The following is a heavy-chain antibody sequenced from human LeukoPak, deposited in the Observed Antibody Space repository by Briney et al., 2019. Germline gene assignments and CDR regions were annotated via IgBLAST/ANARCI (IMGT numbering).Heavy chain of an antibody. Sequence: ASVKVSCKASGYTFINHWMHWVRQAPGQGLEWVGLINPTGTTTLYAQKFQGRITLTRDMSATTDYMELSSLTSEDTAVYYCARASPIAAPGGIPNDFWGQGTLVTVSS. CDR1: GYTFINHW. J-gene: IGHJ4*02. D-gene: IGHD6-13*01. CDR2: INPTGTTT. V-gene: IGHV1-46*01. CDR3: ARASPIAAPGGIPNDF.